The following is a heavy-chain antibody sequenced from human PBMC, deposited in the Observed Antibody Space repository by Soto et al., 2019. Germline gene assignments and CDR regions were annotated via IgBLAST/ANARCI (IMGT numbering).Heavy chain of an antibody. CDR1: GFTFSGSW. J-gene: IGHJ4*02. V-gene: IGHV3-74*01. CDR3: ARGIFGSGTANDY. D-gene: IGHD3-10*01. Sequence: EVQLVESGGGLVQPGGSLRLSCAASGFTFSGSWMHWVRHAPGTGLVWVSRINGDGSGTSYADFVKGRFTISRDDARNTLFLQMNGLRAEDTAVYYCARGIFGSGTANDYWGQGTLVTVSS. CDR2: INGDGSGT.